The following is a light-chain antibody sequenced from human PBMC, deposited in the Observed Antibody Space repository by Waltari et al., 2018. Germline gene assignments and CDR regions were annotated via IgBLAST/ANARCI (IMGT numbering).Light chain of an antibody. J-gene: IGKJ2*01. CDR2: RVS. V-gene: IGKV2-30*02. CDR3: MQGTHWPYT. Sequence: DVVMIQYPLSLPVPLGQAASISCKSSQSLVHSDGNTHLNWFQQRPGQSPRRLIYRVSNRDSGVPDRFSGSGSGTDFTLKISRVEAEDVGVYYCMQGTHWPYTFGQGTKLDIK. CDR1: QSLVHSDGNTH.